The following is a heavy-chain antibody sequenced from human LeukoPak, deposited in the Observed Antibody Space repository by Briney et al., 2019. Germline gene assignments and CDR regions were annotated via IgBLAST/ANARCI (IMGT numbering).Heavy chain of an antibody. CDR3: AKGEQWLVLSAFDI. J-gene: IGHJ3*02. CDR2: IRYDGSNK. CDR1: GFTFSSYG. Sequence: QPGGSLRLSCAASGFTFSSYGMHWVRQAPGKGLEWVAFIRYDGSNKYYADSVKGRFTISRDNSKNTLYLQMNSLRAEDTAVYYCAKGEQWLVLSAFDIWGQGTMVTVSS. D-gene: IGHD6-19*01. V-gene: IGHV3-30*02.